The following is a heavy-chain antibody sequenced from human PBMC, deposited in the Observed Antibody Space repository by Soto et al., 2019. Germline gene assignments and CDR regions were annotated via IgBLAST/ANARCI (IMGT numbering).Heavy chain of an antibody. V-gene: IGHV3-30*18. D-gene: IGHD3-10*01. CDR3: AKGVASLSFGEALYYFDY. CDR1: GFTFSSYG. Sequence: LRLSCAASGFTFSSYGMHWVRQAPGKGLEWVAVISYDGSNKYYADSVKGRFTISRDNSKNTLYLQMNSLRAEDTAVYYCAKGVASLSFGEALYYFDYWGQGTLVTVSS. CDR2: ISYDGSNK. J-gene: IGHJ4*02.